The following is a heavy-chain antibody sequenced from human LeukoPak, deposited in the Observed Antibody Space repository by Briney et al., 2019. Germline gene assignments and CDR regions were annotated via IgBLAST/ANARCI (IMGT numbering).Heavy chain of an antibody. Sequence: PSQTLSLTCTVSGVSISSGGYYWSWIRQHPGKGLEWIGYIYYSGSAYYNPSLKSRVTISIDTSKNQFSLKLSSVTAADTAVYYCARVPLAYCGGDCYTNAFDIWGQGTMVTVSS. V-gene: IGHV4-31*03. CDR2: IYYSGSA. CDR1: GVSISSGGYY. J-gene: IGHJ3*02. CDR3: ARVPLAYCGGDCYTNAFDI. D-gene: IGHD2-21*02.